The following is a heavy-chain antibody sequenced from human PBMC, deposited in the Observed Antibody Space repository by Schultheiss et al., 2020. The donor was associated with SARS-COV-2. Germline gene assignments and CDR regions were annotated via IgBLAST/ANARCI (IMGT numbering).Heavy chain of an antibody. D-gene: IGHD3-9*01. CDR2: ISSSGSTI. CDR1: GFTFSSYE. CDR3: ARVVGYDILGYFDY. J-gene: IGHJ4*02. V-gene: IGHV3-48*03. Sequence: GGSLRLSCAASGFTFSSYEMNWVRQAPGKGLEWVSYISSSGSTIYYADSVKGRFTISRDNAKNSLYLQMNSLRAEDTAVYYCARVVGYDILGYFDYWGQGSLVTVSS.